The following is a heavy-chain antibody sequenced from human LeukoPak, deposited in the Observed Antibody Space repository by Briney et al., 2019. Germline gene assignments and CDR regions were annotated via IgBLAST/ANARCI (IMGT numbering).Heavy chain of an antibody. J-gene: IGHJ5*02. CDR3: ARAGGVVVPAAILGWFDP. Sequence: GGSLRLSCAASGFIFSNYAMSWVRQAPGKGPEWVSGISGGGGGTYYADSVKGRFTISRANSKNTLYLQMKSLRVDDTAVYYCARAGGVVVPAAILGWFDPWGQGTLVTVSS. CDR1: GFIFSNYA. V-gene: IGHV3-23*01. D-gene: IGHD2-2*02. CDR2: ISGGGGGT.